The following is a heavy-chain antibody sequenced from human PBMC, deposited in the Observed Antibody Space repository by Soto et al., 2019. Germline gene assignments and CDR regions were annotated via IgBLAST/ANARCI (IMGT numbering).Heavy chain of an antibody. CDR3: AREEWKYYYDSSPNFDY. V-gene: IGHV3-74*01. J-gene: IGHJ4*02. CDR2: INSDGSST. CDR1: GLTFSSYW. Sequence: PGGSLRLSCASSGLTFSSYWMHWVRQAPGKGLVWVSRINSDGSSTSYADSVKGRFTISRDNAKNTLYPQMNSLRAEDTAVYYCAREEWKYYYDSSPNFDYWGQGTLVTVSS. D-gene: IGHD3-22*01.